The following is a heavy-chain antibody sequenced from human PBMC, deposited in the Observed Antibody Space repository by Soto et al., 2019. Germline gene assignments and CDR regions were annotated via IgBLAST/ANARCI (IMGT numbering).Heavy chain of an antibody. V-gene: IGHV4-30-4*01. Sequence: SETLSLTCTVSGGSISSGDYYWSWIRQPPGKGLEWIGYIYYSGSTYYNPSLKSRVTISVDTSKNQFSLKLSSVTAADTAVYYCARDRGVLWFGELLSQWDPYYYGMDVWGQGTTVTVSS. J-gene: IGHJ6*02. CDR2: IYYSGST. CDR1: GGSISSGDYY. CDR3: ARDRGVLWFGELLSQWDPYYYGMDV. D-gene: IGHD3-10*01.